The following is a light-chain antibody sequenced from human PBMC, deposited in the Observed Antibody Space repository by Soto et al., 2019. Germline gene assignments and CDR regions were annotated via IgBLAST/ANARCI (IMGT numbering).Light chain of an antibody. V-gene: IGKV3-15*01. CDR1: QSVSSN. CDR2: GAS. J-gene: IGKJ2*01. Sequence: EIAMTQSPATLSVSPGERATLSCRASQSVSSNLAWYQQNPGQAPRLLIYGASTRATGIPARFSGSGSGTEFTLTISNLQSEDFAVYYCQQYNNWPPITFGQGTKLEIK. CDR3: QQYNNWPPIT.